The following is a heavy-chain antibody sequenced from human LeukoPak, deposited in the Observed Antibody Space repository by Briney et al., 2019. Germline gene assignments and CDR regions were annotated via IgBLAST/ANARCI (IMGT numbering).Heavy chain of an antibody. CDR3: ARGGDGYNFDY. CDR1: GFTFTTYS. Sequence: GGSLRLSCAASGFTFTTYSMNWGRQAPGKGLGWVSSIGSSGTYIRYADSVKGRFTISRDNAKNSRYLQMNSLRAEDKAVYYCARGGDGYNFDYWGQGILVTVSS. D-gene: IGHD5-24*01. V-gene: IGHV3-21*06. J-gene: IGHJ4*02. CDR2: IGSSGTYI.